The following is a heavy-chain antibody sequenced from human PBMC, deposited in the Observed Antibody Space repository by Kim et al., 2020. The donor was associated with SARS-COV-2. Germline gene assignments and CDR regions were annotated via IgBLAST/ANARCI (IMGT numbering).Heavy chain of an antibody. J-gene: IGHJ4*02. CDR1: GGSISSSSYY. V-gene: IGHV4-39*01. CDR3: ARHGWWELLDYYFDY. D-gene: IGHD1-26*01. Sequence: SETLSLTCTVSGGSISSSSYYWGWIRQPPGKGLEWIGSIYYSGSTYYNPSLKSRVTISVDTSKNQFSLKLSSVTAADTAVYYCARHGWWELLDYYFDYWGQGTLVTVSS. CDR2: IYYSGST.